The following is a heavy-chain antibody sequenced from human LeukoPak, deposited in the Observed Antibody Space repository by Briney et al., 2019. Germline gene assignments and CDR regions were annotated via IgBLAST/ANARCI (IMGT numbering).Heavy chain of an antibody. D-gene: IGHD4-17*01. Sequence: ASVKVSCKASGGTFSSYAISWVRQAPGQGLEWMXXXIPIFGIANYAQKFQGRVTITADKSTSTAYMELSSLRSEDTAVYYCARDGGDYMAEYFQHWGQGTLVTVSS. CDR2: XIPIFGIA. J-gene: IGHJ1*01. V-gene: IGHV1-69*10. CDR3: ARDGGDYMAEYFQH. CDR1: GGTFSSYA.